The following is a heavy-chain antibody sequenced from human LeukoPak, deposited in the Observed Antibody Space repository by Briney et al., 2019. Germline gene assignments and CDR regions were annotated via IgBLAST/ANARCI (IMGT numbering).Heavy chain of an antibody. CDR2: IKSKTKTDGGTT. Sequence: SGGSLRLSCAASGFTLSKVWMSWVRQAPGKGLEWVGRIKSKTKTDGGTTGYAAPVKGRFTISRDDSKNTLYLQMNSLKTEDTGVYYCTTDDSGVGNDWGQGTLVTVPS. CDR1: GFTLSKVW. V-gene: IGHV3-15*01. J-gene: IGHJ4*02. D-gene: IGHD3-10*01. CDR3: TTDDSGVGND.